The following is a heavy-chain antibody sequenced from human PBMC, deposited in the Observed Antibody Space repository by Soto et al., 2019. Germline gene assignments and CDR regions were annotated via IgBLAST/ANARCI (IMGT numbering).Heavy chain of an antibody. D-gene: IGHD2-21*01. CDR1: GYSFFSYW. Sequence: HXESLKISCQGSGYSFFSYWIAWVRQMPGKGLEWMGSIYPGDSDTTNSPSFQGQVTMSVEKSITTVYLQWSSLKASDTAMYYCARTDGYEIEYWGQGTLVTVSS. J-gene: IGHJ4*02. CDR2: IYPGDSDT. V-gene: IGHV5-51*01. CDR3: ARTDGYEIEY.